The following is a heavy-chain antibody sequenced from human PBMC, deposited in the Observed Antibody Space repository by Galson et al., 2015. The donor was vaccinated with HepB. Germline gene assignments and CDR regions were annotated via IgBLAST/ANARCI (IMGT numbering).Heavy chain of an antibody. CDR2: ISAYNGNT. J-gene: IGHJ4*02. D-gene: IGHD2-2*01. CDR1: GYTFTSYG. Sequence: SVKVSCKASGYTFTSYGISWVRQAPGQGLEWMGWISAYNGNTNYAQKLQGRVTMTTDTSTSTAYMELRSLRSDDTAVYYCARVACSSTSCYDTDYWGQGTLVTVSS. CDR3: ARVACSSTSCYDTDY. V-gene: IGHV1-18*01.